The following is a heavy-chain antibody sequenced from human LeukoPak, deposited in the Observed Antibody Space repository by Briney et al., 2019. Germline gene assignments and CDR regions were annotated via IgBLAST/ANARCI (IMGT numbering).Heavy chain of an antibody. Sequence: ASVKVSCKASGYTFTSYGISWVRQAPGQGLEWMGWISAYNGNTNYAQRLQGRVTMTPDTSTSTAYMELRSLRSDDTAVYYCAREEVAVAVHYFDYWGQGTLVTVSS. CDR2: ISAYNGNT. CDR3: AREEVAVAVHYFDY. J-gene: IGHJ4*02. D-gene: IGHD6-19*01. V-gene: IGHV1-18*01. CDR1: GYTFTSYG.